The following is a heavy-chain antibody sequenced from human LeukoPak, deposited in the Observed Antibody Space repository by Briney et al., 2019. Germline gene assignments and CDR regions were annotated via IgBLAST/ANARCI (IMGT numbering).Heavy chain of an antibody. Sequence: GGSLRLSCAASGFTFSSYSMNWVRQAPGKGLEWVSSISSSSSYIYYADSVKGRFTISRDNTKNSLYLQMNSLRAEDTAVYYCARDDGDYGYYFDYWGQGTLVTVSS. V-gene: IGHV3-21*01. CDR2: ISSSSSYI. D-gene: IGHD4-17*01. CDR1: GFTFSSYS. J-gene: IGHJ4*02. CDR3: ARDDGDYGYYFDY.